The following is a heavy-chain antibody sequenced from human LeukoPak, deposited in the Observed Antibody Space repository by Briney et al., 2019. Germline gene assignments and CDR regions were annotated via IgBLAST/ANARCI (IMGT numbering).Heavy chain of an antibody. CDR2: ISSSNSTI. CDR1: GFTFSSYS. V-gene: IGHV3-48*04. D-gene: IGHD6-13*01. CDR3: ARSDSSSWYSLHDY. Sequence: PGGSLRLSCAASGFTFSSYSMNWVRQAPGKGLEWVSYISSSNSTIYYADSVKGRFTISRDNARNSLYLQMNSLRAEDTAVYYCARSDSSSWYSLHDYWGQGTLVTVSS. J-gene: IGHJ4*02.